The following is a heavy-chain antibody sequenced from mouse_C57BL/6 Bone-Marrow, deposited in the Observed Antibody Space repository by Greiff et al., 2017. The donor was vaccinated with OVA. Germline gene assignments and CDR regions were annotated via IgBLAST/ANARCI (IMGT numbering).Heavy chain of an antibody. J-gene: IGHJ3*01. V-gene: IGHV5-15*01. D-gene: IGHD2-5*01. CDR3: AGSYYSNYGFAY. CDR1: GFTFSDYG. Sequence: EVKLQESGGGLVQPGGSLKLSCAASGFTFSDYGMAWVRQAPRKGPEWVAFISNLAYSIYYADTVTGRFTLSRENAKNTLYLEMSSLRSEDTAMYYCAGSYYSNYGFAYWGQGTLVTVSA. CDR2: ISNLAYSI.